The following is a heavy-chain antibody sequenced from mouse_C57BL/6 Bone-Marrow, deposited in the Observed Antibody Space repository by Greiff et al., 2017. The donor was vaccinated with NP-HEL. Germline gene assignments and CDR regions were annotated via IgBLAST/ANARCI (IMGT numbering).Heavy chain of an antibody. CDR1: GYTFTDYY. CDR3: ARQLRLFDY. Sequence: QVHVKQSGAELVRPGASVKLSCKASGYTFTDYYINWVKQRPGQGLEWIARIYPGSGNTYYNEKFKGKATLTAEKSSSTAYMQLSSLTSEDSAVYFCARQLRLFDYWGQVTTLTVSS. D-gene: IGHD3-2*02. V-gene: IGHV1-76*01. CDR2: IYPGSGNT. J-gene: IGHJ2*01.